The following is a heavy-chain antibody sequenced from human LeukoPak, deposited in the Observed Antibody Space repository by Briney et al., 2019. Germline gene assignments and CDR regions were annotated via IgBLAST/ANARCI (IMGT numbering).Heavy chain of an antibody. Sequence: GESLKISCKGSGYSVTSYWIGWVRQMPGKGLEWMGIIYPGDSDTRYSPSFQGQVTISADRSISTAYLQWSSLKASDTAMYYSARRVRYQPPENAFDIWGQGTMVTVSS. J-gene: IGHJ3*02. CDR1: GYSVTSYW. CDR2: IYPGDSDT. CDR3: ARRVRYQPPENAFDI. V-gene: IGHV5-51*01. D-gene: IGHD2-2*01.